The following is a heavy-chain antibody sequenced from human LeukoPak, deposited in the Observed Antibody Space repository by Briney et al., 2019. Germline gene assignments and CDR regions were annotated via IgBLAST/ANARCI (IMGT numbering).Heavy chain of an antibody. CDR2: IYTSGST. V-gene: IGHV4-61*02. CDR1: GGSISSGSYY. Sequence: SETLSLTCTVSGGSISSGSYYWSWIRQPAGKGLEWIGRIYTSGSTNYNPSLKSRVTISVDTSKNQFSLKLSPVTAADTAVYYCARAPGGLRYFDWYFDYWGQGTLVTVSS. D-gene: IGHD3-9*01. J-gene: IGHJ4*02. CDR3: ARAPGGLRYFDWYFDY.